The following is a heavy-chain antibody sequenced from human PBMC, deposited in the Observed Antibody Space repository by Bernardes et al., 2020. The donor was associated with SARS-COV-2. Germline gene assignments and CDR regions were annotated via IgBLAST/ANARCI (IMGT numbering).Heavy chain of an antibody. CDR2: ISAYNGNT. V-gene: IGHV1-18*01. CDR3: ARVLGYYDSSGYYYTDDAFDI. Sequence: ASVKVSCKASVYTFTSYGISWVRQAPGQGLEWMGWISAYNGNTNYAHKLQGRVTMTTDTSTSTAYMELRSLRSDDTAVYYCARVLGYYDSSGYYYTDDAFDIWGQGTMVTVSS. J-gene: IGHJ3*02. CDR1: VYTFTSYG. D-gene: IGHD3-22*01.